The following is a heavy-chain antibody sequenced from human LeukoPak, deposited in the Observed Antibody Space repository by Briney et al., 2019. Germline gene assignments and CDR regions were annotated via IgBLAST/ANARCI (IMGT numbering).Heavy chain of an antibody. CDR3: ASHYDSSGSVFDY. V-gene: IGHV3-21*01. Sequence: GGSLRLSCAASGFTFSSYSMNWVRQAPGKGLEWVSSISSSSSYIYYADSVKGRFTISRDNAKNSLYLQMNSLRAEDTAVYYCASHYDSSGSVFDYWGQGTLVTVSS. CDR1: GFTFSSYS. CDR2: ISSSSSYI. D-gene: IGHD3-22*01. J-gene: IGHJ4*02.